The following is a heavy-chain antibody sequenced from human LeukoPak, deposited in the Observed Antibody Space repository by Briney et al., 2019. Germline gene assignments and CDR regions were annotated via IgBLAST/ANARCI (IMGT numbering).Heavy chain of an antibody. CDR3: ARETSHYYYYYYMDV. CDR1: GFTFSSYG. J-gene: IGHJ6*03. V-gene: IGHV3-30*03. Sequence: GGSLRLSCAASGFTFSSYGMHWVRQAPGKGLEWVAVISYDGSNKYYADSVKGRFTISRDNSKNTLYLQMNSLRAEDTAVYYCARETSHYYYYYYMDVWGKGTTVTVSS. CDR2: ISYDGSNK.